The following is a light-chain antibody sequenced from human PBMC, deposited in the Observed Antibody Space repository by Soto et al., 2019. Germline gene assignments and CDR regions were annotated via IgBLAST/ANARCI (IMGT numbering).Light chain of an antibody. CDR1: SSNLGAGYD. Sequence: QAVVTQPPSVSGAPGQRVTISCTGNSSNLGAGYDVHWYQQLPGAAPKLVIFGNRNRPSGVPERFSGSKSGTSASLAITGLQADDEADYYGQAYDYSLTASVFGGGTKLTVL. J-gene: IGLJ3*02. CDR3: QAYDYSLTASV. V-gene: IGLV1-40*01. CDR2: GNR.